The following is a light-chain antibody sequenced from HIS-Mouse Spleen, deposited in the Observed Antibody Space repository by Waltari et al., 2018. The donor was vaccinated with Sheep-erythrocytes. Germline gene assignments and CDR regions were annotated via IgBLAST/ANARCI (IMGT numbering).Light chain of an antibody. Sequence: QSALTQPPSASGSPGPSVTIPCPGTSSDVGGYNYVPWYQQHPGKAPKLMIYEVSKRPSGVPDRFSGSKSGNTASLTVSGLQAEDEADYYCSSYAGSNNWVFGGGNKLTVL. J-gene: IGLJ3*02. CDR1: SSDVGGYNY. CDR3: SSYAGSNNWV. CDR2: EVS. V-gene: IGLV2-8*01.